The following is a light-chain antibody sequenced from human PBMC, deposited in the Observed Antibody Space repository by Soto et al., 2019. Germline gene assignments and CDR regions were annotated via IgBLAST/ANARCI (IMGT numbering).Light chain of an antibody. CDR3: GTWDNSLSGG. Sequence: QSVLTQPPSVSAAPGQKVTISCSGSSSNIGNNYVSWYQQLPGTAPKLLIYDNSKRPSGIPDRFSGSKSATSATLGITGLQTGDESDYYCGTWDNSLSGGFGGGTQLTVL. V-gene: IGLV1-51*01. J-gene: IGLJ7*01. CDR2: DNS. CDR1: SSNIGNNY.